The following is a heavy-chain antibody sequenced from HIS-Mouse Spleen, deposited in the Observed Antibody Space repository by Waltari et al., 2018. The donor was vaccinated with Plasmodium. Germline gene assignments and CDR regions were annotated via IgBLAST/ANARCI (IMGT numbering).Heavy chain of an antibody. CDR3: AKDRRSSSWYVDY. J-gene: IGHJ4*02. Sequence: QVQLVESGGGVVQPGRSLRLSCAASGFTFSSYGMHWVRQAPGKGLGWWSVISYDVRNKDYADSVKGRFTISRDNSKNTLYLQMNSLRAEDTAVYYCAKDRRSSSWYVDYWGQGTLVTVSS. D-gene: IGHD6-13*01. CDR2: ISYDVRNK. CDR1: GFTFSSYG. V-gene: IGHV3-30*18.